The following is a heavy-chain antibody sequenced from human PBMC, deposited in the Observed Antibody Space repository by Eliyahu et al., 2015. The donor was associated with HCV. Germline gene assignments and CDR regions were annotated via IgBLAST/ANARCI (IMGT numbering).Heavy chain of an antibody. V-gene: IGHV4-39*01. J-gene: IGHJ4*02. Sequence: QLQLQESGPGLVKPSETLSLTCTVSGGSISSSSYYWGWIRQPPGKGLEWIGSIYYSGSTYYNPSLKSRVTISVDTSKNQFSLKLSSVTAADTAVYYCARRDYARWPFDYWGQGTLVTVSS. D-gene: IGHD4-17*01. CDR1: GGSISSSSYY. CDR2: IYYSGST. CDR3: ARRDYARWPFDY.